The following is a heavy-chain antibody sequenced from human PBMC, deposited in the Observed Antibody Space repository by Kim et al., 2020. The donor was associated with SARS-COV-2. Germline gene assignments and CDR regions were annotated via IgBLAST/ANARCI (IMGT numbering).Heavy chain of an antibody. D-gene: IGHD2-2*01. CDR3: ARANGAWYVVPAAMSNYYYYGMDV. V-gene: IGHV4-59*01. CDR1: GGSISSYY. Sequence: SETLSLTCTVSGGSISSYYWSWIRQPPGKGLEWIGYIYYSGSTNYNPSLKSRVTISVDTSKNQFSLKLSSVTAADTAVYYCARANGAWYVVPAAMSNYYYYGMDVWGQGTTVTVSS. CDR2: IYYSGST. J-gene: IGHJ6*02.